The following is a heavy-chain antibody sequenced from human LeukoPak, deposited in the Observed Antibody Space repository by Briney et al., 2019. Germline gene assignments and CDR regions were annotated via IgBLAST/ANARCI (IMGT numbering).Heavy chain of an antibody. CDR2: INHSGST. Sequence: SQTLSLTCTVSGGSISSGSYYWSWIRQPPGKGLEWIGEINHSGSTNYNPSLKSRVTISVDTSKNQFSLKLSSVTAADTAVYYCARGPDRLAYFDYWGQGTLVTVSS. J-gene: IGHJ4*02. CDR3: ARGPDRLAYFDY. V-gene: IGHV4-39*07. CDR1: GGSISSGSYY. D-gene: IGHD1-14*01.